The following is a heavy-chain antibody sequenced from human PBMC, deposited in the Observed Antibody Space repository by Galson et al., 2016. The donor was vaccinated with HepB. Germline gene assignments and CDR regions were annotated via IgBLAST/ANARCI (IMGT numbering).Heavy chain of an antibody. V-gene: IGHV3-30-3*01. CDR2: VSVDGSNK. J-gene: IGHJ6*04. D-gene: IGHD2-15*01. CDR3: ASPSGYCSGGTCSYGMDV. CDR1: GFTFSSYA. Sequence: SLRLSCAASGFTFSSYAMHWVRQAPGKGLEWVAVVSVDGSNKYYADSVKGRFTISRDNSKNTLYLQMSSLRAEDTPIFHCASPSGYCSGGTCSYGMDVWGKGTTVTVSS.